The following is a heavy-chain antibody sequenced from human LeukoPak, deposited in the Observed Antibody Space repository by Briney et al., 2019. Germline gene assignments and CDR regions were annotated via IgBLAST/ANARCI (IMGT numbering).Heavy chain of an antibody. CDR3: ASKTSGGIFDI. V-gene: IGHV4-4*07. D-gene: IGHD6-25*01. CDR1: GASISSSY. CDR2: IYTNGGT. J-gene: IGHJ3*02. Sequence: SETLSLTCNVSGASISSSYWNWIRQPAGKGLEWIGIIYTNGGTKYHPSLKSRVTMSVDRSKNQFSLKLTSVTAADTAVYHCASKTSGGIFDIWGQGTKVTVSS.